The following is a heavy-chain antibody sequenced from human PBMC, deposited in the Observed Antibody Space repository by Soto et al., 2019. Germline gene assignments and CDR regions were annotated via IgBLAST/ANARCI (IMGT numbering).Heavy chain of an antibody. D-gene: IGHD1-7*01. Sequence: QVQLQESGPGLVKPSETLSLSCTVSGGSISSYYWSWIRQPPGKGLEWIGNIYYSGSTKYNPSLKTRVTISVDTSKNQFSLKLSSVTAADAAVYYCARNWNYFAYFDYWGQGTLVTVSS. CDR3: ARNWNYFAYFDY. CDR1: GGSISSYY. V-gene: IGHV4-59*01. CDR2: IYYSGST. J-gene: IGHJ4*02.